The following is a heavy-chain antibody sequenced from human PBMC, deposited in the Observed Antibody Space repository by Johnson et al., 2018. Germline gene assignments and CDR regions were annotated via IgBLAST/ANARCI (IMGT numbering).Heavy chain of an antibody. CDR1: GGTFSNYA. D-gene: IGHD4-11*01. CDR2: LLPIFATA. J-gene: IGHJ4*02. V-gene: IGHV1-69*12. CDR3: ARFDYITDD. Sequence: QVQLVQSVAEMKKPGSSVKVSCKASGGTFSNYASSWVRQAHGQGLEWMGGLLPIFATANYAEKFQGRVTITADESTSTAYMELSSLSTEDTAVYYCARFDYITDDWGQGTLIIVSS.